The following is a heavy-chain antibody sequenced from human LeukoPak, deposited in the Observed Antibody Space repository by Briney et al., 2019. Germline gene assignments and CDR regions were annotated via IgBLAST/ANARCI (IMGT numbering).Heavy chain of an antibody. Sequence: GGSLRLSCVDSTFGVRANYMTWVRQAPGKGLEWVSVLYSGGSEYYEDSVKGRFTISRDNSKNTLFLQMNSLRPEDTAVYYCVRSVFGSPDYWGQGTLVTVSS. CDR2: LYSGGSE. J-gene: IGHJ4*02. V-gene: IGHV3-53*01. D-gene: IGHD3-10*01. CDR1: TFGVRANY. CDR3: VRSVFGSPDY.